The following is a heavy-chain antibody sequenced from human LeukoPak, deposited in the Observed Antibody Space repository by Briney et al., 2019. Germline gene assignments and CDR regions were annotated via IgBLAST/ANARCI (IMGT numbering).Heavy chain of an antibody. CDR3: ARRHKRRRYGSGSYQPPSWFDP. Sequence: SQTLSLTCTVSGGSISSGSYYWSWIRQPAGKGLEWIGRIYTSGSTNYNPSLKNRVNISVDTSKNQFSLKLSSVTAADTAVYYCARRHKRRRYGSGSYQPPSWFDPWGQGTLVTVSS. D-gene: IGHD3-10*01. CDR1: GGSISSGSYY. CDR2: IYTSGST. J-gene: IGHJ5*02. V-gene: IGHV4-61*02.